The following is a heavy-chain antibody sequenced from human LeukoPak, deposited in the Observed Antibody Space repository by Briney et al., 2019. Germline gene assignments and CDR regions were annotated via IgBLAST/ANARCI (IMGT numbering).Heavy chain of an antibody. CDR2: IWYDGSNK. D-gene: IGHD6-13*01. Sequence: GGFLRLSCAASGFTFSSYGMHWVRQAPGKGLEWVAVIWYDGSNKYYADSVKGRFTISRDNSKNTLYLQMNSLRAEDTAVYYCARDPSIAAATYYFDYWGQGTLVTVSS. CDR1: GFTFSSYG. V-gene: IGHV3-33*01. CDR3: ARDPSIAAATYYFDY. J-gene: IGHJ4*02.